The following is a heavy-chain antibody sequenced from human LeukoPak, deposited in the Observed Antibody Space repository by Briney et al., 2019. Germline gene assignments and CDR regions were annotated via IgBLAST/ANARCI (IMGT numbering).Heavy chain of an antibody. CDR2: IYWDDDK. Sequence: SGPTLVNPTQTLTLTCNLSGFSLSTSGVGVGWIRQPPGKALEWLALIYWDDDKRYSPSLKSRLTITKDTSKNQVVLTMTNMDPVDTATYYCAHRPVIGEPAPFVHWGQGTLVTVSS. J-gene: IGHJ4*02. CDR1: GFSLSTSGVG. CDR3: AHRPVIGEPAPFVH. V-gene: IGHV2-5*02. D-gene: IGHD1-14*01.